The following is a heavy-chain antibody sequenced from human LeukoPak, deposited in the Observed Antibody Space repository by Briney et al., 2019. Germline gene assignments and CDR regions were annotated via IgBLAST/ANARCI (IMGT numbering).Heavy chain of an antibody. CDR3: AKSWGYTRPYYNYMDV. V-gene: IGHV3-23*01. CDR2: IGYRGGSI. D-gene: IGHD3-16*02. CDR1: GFTFSNYA. Sequence: PGGSLRLSRAASGFTFSNYAMSWVRQAPGKGVAWVSIIGYRGGSIYYAYSVQGRFTISRDNSKNTLSLQMNGLRPEDTAVYYCAKSWGYTRPYYNYMDVWGKGTTVTVSS. J-gene: IGHJ6*03.